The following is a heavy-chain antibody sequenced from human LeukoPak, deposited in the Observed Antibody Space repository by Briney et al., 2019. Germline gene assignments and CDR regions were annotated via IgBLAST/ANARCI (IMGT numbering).Heavy chain of an antibody. J-gene: IGHJ4*02. D-gene: IGHD5-24*01. CDR3: AKDSRDYNFRTGYYFDY. Sequence: GGSLRLSCAASGFTVSSNYMSWVRQAPGKGLEWVSVIYSGGSTYYADSVKGRFTISRDNSKNTLYLQMNSLRAEDTAVYYCAKDSRDYNFRTGYYFDYWGQGTLVTVSS. V-gene: IGHV3-53*01. CDR2: IYSGGST. CDR1: GFTVSSNY.